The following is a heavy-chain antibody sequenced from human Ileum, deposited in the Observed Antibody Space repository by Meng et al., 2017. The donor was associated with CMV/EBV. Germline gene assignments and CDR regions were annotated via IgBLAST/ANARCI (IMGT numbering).Heavy chain of an antibody. CDR1: GYSFTDYY. V-gene: IGHV1-2*02. Sequence: ASVKVSCKASGYSFTDYYIHWVRQAPGQGLEWMGWINPSGGDTAYAQKFQGRVIMTRDTSISTAYLELTKLRSDDTAIYYCARPEHWLVSPPDYRGQGTLVTVSS. CDR2: INPSGGDT. D-gene: IGHD6-19*01. J-gene: IGHJ4*02. CDR3: ARPEHWLVSPPDY.